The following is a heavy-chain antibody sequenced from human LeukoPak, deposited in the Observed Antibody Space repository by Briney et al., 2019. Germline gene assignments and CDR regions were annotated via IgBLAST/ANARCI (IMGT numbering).Heavy chain of an antibody. CDR2: MNPNSGNT. J-gene: IGHJ4*02. CDR1: GYTFTSYD. CDR3: ARVGRMRNYYFDY. D-gene: IGHD1-26*01. V-gene: IGHV1-8*01. Sequence: VASVKVSCKASGYTFTSYDINWVRQATGQGLEWMGWMNPNSGNTGYAQKFQGRVTITADESTSTAYMELSSLRSEDTAVYYRARVGRMRNYYFDYWGQGTLVTVSS.